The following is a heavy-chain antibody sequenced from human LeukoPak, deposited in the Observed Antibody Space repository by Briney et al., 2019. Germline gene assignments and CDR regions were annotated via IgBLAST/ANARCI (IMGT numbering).Heavy chain of an antibody. D-gene: IGHD3-16*02. V-gene: IGHV3-23*01. CDR3: AKTEFGGVIVPSHFDY. J-gene: IGHJ4*02. Sequence: QAGGSLRLSCAASGFTFGNYAMSWVRQAPGKGLEWVSVISGSGSSTYYADSVKGRFTISRDNSKNTLYLQMNSLRAEETAVYYSAKTEFGGVIVPSHFDYWGQGTLVTVSS. CDR1: GFTFGNYA. CDR2: ISGSGSST.